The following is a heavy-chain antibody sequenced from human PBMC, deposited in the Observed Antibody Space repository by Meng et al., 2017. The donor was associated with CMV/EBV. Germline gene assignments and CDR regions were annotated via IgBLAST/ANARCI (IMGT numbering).Heavy chain of an antibody. CDR3: TRVEMTTMRGADAGADAEWFQD. V-gene: IGHV3-53*01. CDR1: NY. CDR2: IYRSGST. Sequence: NYMRWVRQAPGKGLEWIAVIYRSGSTYYGDSVKGRFTISRDNSKNTLYLQMSTLRADDTAVYYCTRVEMTTMRGADAGADAEWFQDWGQGALVTVSS. D-gene: IGHD5-24*01. J-gene: IGHJ1*01.